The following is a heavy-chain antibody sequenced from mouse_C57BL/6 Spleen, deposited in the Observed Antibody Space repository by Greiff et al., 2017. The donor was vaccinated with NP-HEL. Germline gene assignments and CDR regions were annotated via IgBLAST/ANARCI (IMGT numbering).Heavy chain of an antibody. D-gene: IGHD1-1*01. J-gene: IGHJ1*03. CDR3: AISSYYYGSSPYWYFDV. CDR2: IHPSDSDT. CDR1: GYTFTSYW. Sequence: QVQLQQPGAELVKPGASVKVSCKASGYTFTSYWMHWVKQRPGQGLEWIGRIHPSDSDTNYNQKFKGKATLTVDKSSSPAYMQLSSLTSEDSAVYYCAISSYYYGSSPYWYFDVWGTGTTVTVSS. V-gene: IGHV1-74*01.